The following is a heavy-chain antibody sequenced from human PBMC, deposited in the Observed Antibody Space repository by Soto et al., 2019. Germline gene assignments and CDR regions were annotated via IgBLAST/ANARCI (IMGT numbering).Heavy chain of an antibody. CDR2: ISRTGDSA. D-gene: IGHD3-22*01. V-gene: IGHV3-23*01. J-gene: IGHJ5*01. CDR3: AKGHDGSGYYPNWFDS. Sequence: EVHLLESGGALVQPGGSLTLSCAASGFSFSDYAMSWVRQAPGKGLEWVSSISRTGDSAYYADSVKGRFAISRDRSKNTLSLQMNSLRVEDTAVYYCAKGHDGSGYYPNWFDSWGQGTLITVSS. CDR1: GFSFSDYA.